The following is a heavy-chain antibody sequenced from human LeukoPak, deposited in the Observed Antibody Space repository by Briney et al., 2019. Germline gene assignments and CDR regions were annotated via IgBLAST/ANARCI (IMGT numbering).Heavy chain of an antibody. D-gene: IGHD3-10*01. CDR3: ARVRWFGELFSDY. Sequence: SETLSLTCAVYGGSFSGYYWSWIRQPPGKGLEWIGEINHSGSTNYNPSLKSRVTISVDTSKNQFSLKLSSVTAADTAVYYCARVRWFGELFSDYWGQGTLVTVSS. CDR1: GGSFSGYY. V-gene: IGHV4-34*01. J-gene: IGHJ4*02. CDR2: INHSGST.